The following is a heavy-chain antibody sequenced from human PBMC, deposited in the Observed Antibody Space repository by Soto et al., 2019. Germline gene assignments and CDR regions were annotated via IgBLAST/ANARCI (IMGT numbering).Heavy chain of an antibody. V-gene: IGHV3-23*01. D-gene: IGHD2-15*01. CDR1: GFTFSSYD. CDR3: AKENYCSGGSCYLRNFDY. J-gene: IGHJ4*02. Sequence: RGSLRLSCAASGFTFSSYDMNWVRQAPGKGLEWVSGISASGGGTHYADSVKGRFTISRDNSKNTLYLQMNSLRAEDTAVYYCAKENYCSGGSCYLRNFDYWGQGTLVTVSS. CDR2: ISASGGGT.